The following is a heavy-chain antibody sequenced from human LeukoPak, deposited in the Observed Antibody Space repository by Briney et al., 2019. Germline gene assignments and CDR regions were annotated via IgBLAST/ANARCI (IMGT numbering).Heavy chain of an antibody. Sequence: GGSLRLSCVASGFTFDDYWMNWVRQAPGKGLECVANIKQDGSEQYYVDSVKGRFTISRDNAKDSLYLQMNSLRAEDTAVYYCVRAGGAYSFNPWGQGTLVTVSS. CDR1: GFTFDDYW. D-gene: IGHD5-18*01. CDR3: VRAGGAYSFNP. CDR2: IKQDGSEQ. V-gene: IGHV3-7*01. J-gene: IGHJ5*02.